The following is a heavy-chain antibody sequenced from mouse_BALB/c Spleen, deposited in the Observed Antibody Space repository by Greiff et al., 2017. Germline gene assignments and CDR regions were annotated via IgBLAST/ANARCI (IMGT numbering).Heavy chain of an antibody. CDR3: TRDWDDY. J-gene: IGHJ2*01. D-gene: IGHD4-1*01. CDR1: GFTFSNYW. CDR2: IRLKSNNYAT. Sequence: EVKLMESGGGLVQPGGSMKLSCVASGFTFSNYWMNWVRQSPEKGLEWVAEIRLKSNNYATHYAESVKGRFTISRDDSKSSVYLQMNNLRAEDTGIYYCTRDWDDYWGQGTTLTVSS. V-gene: IGHV6-6*02.